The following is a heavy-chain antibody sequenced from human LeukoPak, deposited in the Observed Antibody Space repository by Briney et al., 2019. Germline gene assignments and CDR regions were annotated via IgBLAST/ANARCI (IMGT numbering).Heavy chain of an antibody. V-gene: IGHV3-9*01. CDR1: GFTFDDYA. J-gene: IGHJ4*02. CDR2: ISWNSGRI. D-gene: IGHD6-13*01. CDR3: ARDPRHSSWYYYNTLDY. Sequence: GGSLRLSCAASGFTFDDYAMHWVRQTPGKGLEWVSGISWNSGRIEYADSVKGRFTISRDNAKNSLYLQMNSLRPEDTALYYCARDPRHSSWYYYNTLDYWGQGTLVTVSS.